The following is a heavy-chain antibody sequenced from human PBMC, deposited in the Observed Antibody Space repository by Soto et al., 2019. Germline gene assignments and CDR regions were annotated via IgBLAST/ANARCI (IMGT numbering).Heavy chain of an antibody. D-gene: IGHD5-18*01. J-gene: IGHJ3*02. Sequence: PGGSLRLSCTASGFTFSDYDMHWVRQGSGKGLEWVSTIGAARDPYYTGSVKGRFTISRDNARNSLYLQMDSLRAEDTAVYFCARGDTPMITGMDSFDSWGQGTRVTGSS. CDR2: IGAARDP. V-gene: IGHV3-13*05. CDR3: ARGDTPMITGMDSFDS. CDR1: GFTFSDYD.